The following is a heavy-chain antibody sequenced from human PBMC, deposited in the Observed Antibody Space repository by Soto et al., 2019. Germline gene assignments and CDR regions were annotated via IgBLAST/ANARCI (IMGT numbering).Heavy chain of an antibody. CDR1: GFTFSGYA. J-gene: IGHJ4*02. D-gene: IGHD6-19*01. Sequence: PGGSLRLSCAASGFTFSGYAMSWVRQAPGKGLEWVSAISGSGGSTYYADSVKGRFTISRANSKNTLYLQMNSLRAEDTAVYYCAKVPWLVYPSYYFDYWGQGTLVTVSS. V-gene: IGHV3-23*01. CDR3: AKVPWLVYPSYYFDY. CDR2: ISGSGGST.